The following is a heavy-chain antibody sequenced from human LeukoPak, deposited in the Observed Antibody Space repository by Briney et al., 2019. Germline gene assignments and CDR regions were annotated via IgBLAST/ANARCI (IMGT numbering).Heavy chain of an antibody. CDR3: ARKTPSGGWNFDY. V-gene: IGHV3-53*01. CDR1: GGTFSSYA. D-gene: IGHD6-19*01. Sequence: ASVKVSCKASGGTFSSYAISWVRQAPGKGLEWVSVIFSDGSSYYTDSVKGRFSISIDIPKNTLYLQMNSLRAEDTAMYYCARKTPSGGWNFDYWGQGTLVTVSS. CDR2: IFSDGSS. J-gene: IGHJ4*02.